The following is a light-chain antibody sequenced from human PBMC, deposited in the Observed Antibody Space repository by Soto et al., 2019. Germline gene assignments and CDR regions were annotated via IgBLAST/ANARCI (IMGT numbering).Light chain of an antibody. CDR3: CSYAGNKTVV. CDR1: SGDIGSYNR. V-gene: IGLV2-14*01. J-gene: IGLJ3*02. CDR2: EVT. Sequence: QSALTQPASVSGSPGQSITISCTGTSGDIGSYNRVSWYQQHPGKAPKLIIYEVTDRPSGVSNRFSGSKSGNTASLTISGLQAEDEAVYYCCSYAGNKTVVFGGGTKLTVL.